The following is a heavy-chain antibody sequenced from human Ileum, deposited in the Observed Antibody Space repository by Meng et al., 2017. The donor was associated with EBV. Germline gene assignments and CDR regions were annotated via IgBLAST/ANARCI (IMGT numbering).Heavy chain of an antibody. Sequence: QVELRGPGPGLVQPSPTLSLICTVSGGSISSSNYYWSWVRQPPGKGLEWSGHIYNSGSTYYNPSLKSRITISVDTSKNQFSLKLSSVTAADTAVYYCARGQKGYFDLWGRGTLVTVSS. J-gene: IGHJ2*01. CDR3: ARGQKGYFDL. V-gene: IGHV4-30-4*01. CDR2: IYNSGST. CDR1: GGSISSSNYY.